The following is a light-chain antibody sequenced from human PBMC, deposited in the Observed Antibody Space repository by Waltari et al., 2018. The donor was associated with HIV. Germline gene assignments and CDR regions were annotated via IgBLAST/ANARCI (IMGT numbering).Light chain of an antibody. CDR3: QVCDTSNDHPYV. J-gene: IGLJ1*01. CDR2: DDS. Sequence: SYVLTQPPSVSVAPGQTASITWGGNNIGSKGVHWYQQKPGQAPVLVVYDDSGRPSRIPERFSGSNSGNTATLTISTVEAGDEADYYCQVCDTSNDHPYVFGTGTKVTVL. V-gene: IGLV3-21*02. CDR1: NIGSKG.